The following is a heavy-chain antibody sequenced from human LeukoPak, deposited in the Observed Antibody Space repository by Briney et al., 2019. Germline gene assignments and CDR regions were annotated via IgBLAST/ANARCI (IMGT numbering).Heavy chain of an antibody. CDR2: ISYDGSNK. Sequence: SGGSLRLSCAASGFTFSSYAMHWVRQAPGKGLEWVAVISYDGSNKYYADSVKGRFTISRDNSKNTLYLQMNSLRAEDTAVYYCARDWDSGYGYFDYWGQGTLVTVSS. CDR3: ARDWDSGYGYFDY. V-gene: IGHV3-30*01. CDR1: GFTFSSYA. J-gene: IGHJ4*02. D-gene: IGHD5-12*01.